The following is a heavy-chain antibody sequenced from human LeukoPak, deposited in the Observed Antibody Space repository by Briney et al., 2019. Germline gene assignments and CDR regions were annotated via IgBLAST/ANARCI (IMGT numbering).Heavy chain of an antibody. J-gene: IGHJ4*02. V-gene: IGHV4-39*07. D-gene: IGHD3-16*01. CDR3: ARGFVLGGSRGRYYFDY. CDR2: IYYSGST. Sequence: SETLSLTCTVSGGSISSSSYYWGWFRQPPGKGLEWIGSIYYSGSTYYNPSLRSRVTISVDTSKNQFSLKLSSVTAADTAVYYCARGFVLGGSRGRYYFDYWGQGTLVTVSS. CDR1: GGSISSSSYY.